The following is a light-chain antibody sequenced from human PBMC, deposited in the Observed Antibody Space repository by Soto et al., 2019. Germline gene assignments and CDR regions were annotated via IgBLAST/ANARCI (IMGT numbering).Light chain of an antibody. J-gene: IGKJ3*01. CDR2: GAS. CDR1: QDIRKY. CDR3: QHYDHLPPFT. Sequence: DIQMTQSPSSLSASVGDRVTITCQASQDIRKYLSSYQQKPGRAPKLLIYGASNLETGVPSRFSGSGYGTDFTFTISSLQPEDIATYYCQHYDHLPPFTFGPGTKVAIK. V-gene: IGKV1-33*01.